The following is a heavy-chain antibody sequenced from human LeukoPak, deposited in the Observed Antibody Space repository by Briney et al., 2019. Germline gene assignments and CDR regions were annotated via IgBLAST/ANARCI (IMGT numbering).Heavy chain of an antibody. CDR3: AIYYDSSGYYLDP. CDR2: INPNSGGT. Sequence: ASVKVSCKASGYTFTGYYMHWARQAPGQGLEWMGRINPNSGGTNYAQKFQGRVTMTRDTSISTAYMELSRLRSDDTAVYYCAIYYDSSGYYLDPWGQGTLVTVSS. D-gene: IGHD3-22*01. CDR1: GYTFTGYY. V-gene: IGHV1-2*06. J-gene: IGHJ5*02.